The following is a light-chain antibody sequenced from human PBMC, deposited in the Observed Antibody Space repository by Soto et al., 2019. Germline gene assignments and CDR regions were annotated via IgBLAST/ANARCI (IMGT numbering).Light chain of an antibody. Sequence: DIQMTQSPTSLSASVGDSVSITCWASQSIRSHLNWYQQKPGKAPKLLIYAASSLQSGVPSRFSGSGSGTEFTLTISSLQPEDFATYYCQQLNSYPFTFGQGTRLEIK. J-gene: IGKJ5*01. V-gene: IGKV1-9*01. CDR1: QSIRSH. CDR3: QQLNSYPFT. CDR2: AAS.